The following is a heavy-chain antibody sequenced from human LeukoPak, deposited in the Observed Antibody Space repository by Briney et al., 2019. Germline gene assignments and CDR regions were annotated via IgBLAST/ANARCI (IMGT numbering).Heavy chain of an antibody. V-gene: IGHV1-8*03. CDR3: ARGGWNYGYYYYMDV. CDR2: MNPNSGNT. Sequence: ASVKVSCKASGYTFTSYDINWVRQATGQGLEWMGWMNPNSGNTGYAQKFQGRVTITADKSTSTAYMELSSLRSEDTAVYYCARGGWNYGYYYYMDVWGKGTTVTVSS. CDR1: GYTFTSYD. J-gene: IGHJ6*03. D-gene: IGHD1-7*01.